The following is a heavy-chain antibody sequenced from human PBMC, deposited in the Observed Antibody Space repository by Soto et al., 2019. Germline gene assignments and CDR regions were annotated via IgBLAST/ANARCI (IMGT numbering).Heavy chain of an antibody. J-gene: IGHJ4*02. CDR3: ARDRGSYALDS. Sequence: QVKLVQSGAEVKKPGASVKVSSKASGYTFTSYGISWVRQAPGQGLEWMGWISAYNGNTNYAQKLQGKVTMTTDTPTSTAYMELSSLRSDDTAVYYCARDRGSYALDSWGQGTLVTVSS. D-gene: IGHD1-26*01. V-gene: IGHV1-18*01. CDR1: GYTFTSYG. CDR2: ISAYNGNT.